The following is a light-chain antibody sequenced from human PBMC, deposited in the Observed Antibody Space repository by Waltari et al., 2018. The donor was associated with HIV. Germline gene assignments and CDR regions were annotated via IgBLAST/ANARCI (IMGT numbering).Light chain of an antibody. Sequence: QSVLTQPPSASGTPGQRVTISCSESSSSIGSNYVYWYQQLPGKAPKLLIYRNNQRPSGVPDRFSGSKSGTSASLAISGLRSEDEADYYCAAWDDSLSGYVFGTGTKVTVL. CDR1: SSSIGSNY. V-gene: IGLV1-47*01. J-gene: IGLJ1*01. CDR2: RNN. CDR3: AAWDDSLSGYV.